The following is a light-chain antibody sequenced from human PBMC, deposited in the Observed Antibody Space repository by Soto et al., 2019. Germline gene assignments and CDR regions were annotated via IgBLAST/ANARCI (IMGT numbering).Light chain of an antibody. V-gene: IGKV1-5*01. Sequence: DIRMTQSPSTLSAFVGDRVTITCRASQSISLSLAWYQQKPGKAPDLLISDASNLERGVPSRSSGSGSGTEFTLTISSLQPDDFATYYCQQYNSYWTFGPGTKVEIX. J-gene: IGKJ1*01. CDR2: DAS. CDR1: QSISLS. CDR3: QQYNSYWT.